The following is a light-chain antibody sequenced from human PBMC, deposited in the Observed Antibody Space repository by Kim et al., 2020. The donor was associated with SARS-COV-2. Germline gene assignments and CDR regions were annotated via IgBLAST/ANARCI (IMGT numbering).Light chain of an antibody. CDR1: SSNIGSNY. V-gene: IGLV1-47*01. Sequence: GQRGTISCSGSSSNIGSNYVYWYQQLPGTAPKLLIYRNYQRPSGVPDRFSGSKSGTSASLAISGLRSEDEADYYCATWDDSLSAWVFGGGTQLTVL. J-gene: IGLJ3*02. CDR3: ATWDDSLSAWV. CDR2: RNY.